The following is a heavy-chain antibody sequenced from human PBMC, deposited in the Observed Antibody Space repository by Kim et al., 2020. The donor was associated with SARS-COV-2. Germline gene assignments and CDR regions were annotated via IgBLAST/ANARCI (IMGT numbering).Heavy chain of an antibody. CDR3: ARPITGIAVAGTPYYYYGMDV. CDR1: GGTFSSYA. D-gene: IGHD6-19*01. Sequence: SVKVSCKASGGTFSSYAISWVRQAPGQGLEWMGGIIPIFGTANYAQKFQGRVTITADESTSTAYMELSSLRSEDTAVYYCARPITGIAVAGTPYYYYGMDVWGQGTTVTVSS. J-gene: IGHJ6*02. V-gene: IGHV1-69*13. CDR2: IIPIFGTA.